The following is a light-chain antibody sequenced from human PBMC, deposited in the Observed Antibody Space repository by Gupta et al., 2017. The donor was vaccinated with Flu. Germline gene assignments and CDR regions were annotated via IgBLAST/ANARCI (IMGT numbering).Light chain of an antibody. J-gene: IGLJ2*01. CDR3: YKRDSSRTHVV. CDR1: SLRNYF. V-gene: IGLV3-19*01. CDR2: ALH. Sequence: SSELTQDPVVSAALGQTVRHTCQGDSLRNYFPSWYQQKPGLAPVLFIYALHNRPSGIPDRFSGSSSGNTASLTITGTQAEDEADYYCYKRDSSRTHVVFGGGTKLTVL.